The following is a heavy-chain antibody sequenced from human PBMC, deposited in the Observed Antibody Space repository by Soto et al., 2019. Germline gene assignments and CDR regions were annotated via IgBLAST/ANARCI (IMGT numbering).Heavy chain of an antibody. J-gene: IGHJ6*02. Sequence: ASVKVSCKASGYTFTSYPTHWVRQAPGQRLEWMGWIDAGNGNTKYSQKFRGRVTFTTDTSASTAYMDLSSLRSEDTVVYYCARDGYTYGYPYYGMDVWGQGTTVTVSS. CDR2: IDAGNGNT. CDR1: GYTFTSYP. D-gene: IGHD5-18*01. CDR3: ARDGYTYGYPYYGMDV. V-gene: IGHV1-3*01.